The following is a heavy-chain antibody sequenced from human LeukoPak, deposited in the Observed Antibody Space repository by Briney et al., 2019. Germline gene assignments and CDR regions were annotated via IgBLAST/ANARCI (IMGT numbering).Heavy chain of an antibody. CDR2: IFYSGTT. D-gene: IGHD1-7*01. J-gene: IGHJ4*02. CDR1: GGSISGGGYS. CDR3: ARDRGGSNWNYHFDY. Sequence: PSETLSLTCAVSGGSISGGGYSWSWIRQPPGKGLEWIGYIFYSGTTYYNPSLKSRVTISVDTSKNQFSLKLSSVTAADTAVYYCARDRGGSNWNYHFDYWGQGTLVTVSS. V-gene: IGHV4-30-4*07.